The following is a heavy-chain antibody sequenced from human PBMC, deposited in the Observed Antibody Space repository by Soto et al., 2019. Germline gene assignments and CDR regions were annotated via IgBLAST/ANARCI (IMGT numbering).Heavy chain of an antibody. CDR2: IWSDGSNK. J-gene: IGHJ6*02. Sequence: QVQLVESGGGVVQPGRSLRLSCAASGFTFRDHAMHWVRQAPGKGREWLAIIWSDGSNKFYAGSVKGRFTISRDNSKNTVYLQRNTLSAEDTAVYYCARALFPDVDIYAMDVWGQGTTVTVSS. D-gene: IGHD2-2*03. V-gene: IGHV3-33*01. CDR3: ARALFPDVDIYAMDV. CDR1: GFTFRDHA.